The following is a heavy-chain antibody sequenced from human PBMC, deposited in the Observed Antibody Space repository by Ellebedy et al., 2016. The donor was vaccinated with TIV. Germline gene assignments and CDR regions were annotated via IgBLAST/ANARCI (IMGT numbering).Heavy chain of an antibody. Sequence: SVKVSXXASGGTFSSYAISWVRQAPGQGLEWMGGIIPIFGTANYAQKFQGRVTITADESTSTAYMELSSPRSEDTAVYYCARVNPRIGDGMDVWGQGTTVTVSS. D-gene: IGHD1-14*01. CDR2: IIPIFGTA. CDR3: ARVNPRIGDGMDV. J-gene: IGHJ6*02. V-gene: IGHV1-69*13. CDR1: GGTFSSYA.